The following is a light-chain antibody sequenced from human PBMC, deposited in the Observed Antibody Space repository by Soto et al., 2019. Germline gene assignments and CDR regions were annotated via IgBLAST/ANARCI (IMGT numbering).Light chain of an antibody. CDR3: VLYLGIGLSPNYV. J-gene: IGLJ1*01. CDR2: STN. Sequence: QAVVTQEPSFSVSPGGTVTLTCGLSSGSVSSNYYPSWYQQTPGQAPRTLIYSTNTRSSGVPDRFSGSILGNKAALTITGAQADDEADYYCVLYLGIGLSPNYVFGTGTKLTVL. CDR1: SGSVSSNYY. V-gene: IGLV8-61*01.